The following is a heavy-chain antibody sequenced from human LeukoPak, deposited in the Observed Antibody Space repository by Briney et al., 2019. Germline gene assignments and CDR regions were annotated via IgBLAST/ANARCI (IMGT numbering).Heavy chain of an antibody. CDR3: ATSTKYSSSWSYAEYFQH. V-gene: IGHV4-59*08. J-gene: IGHJ1*01. CDR2: IYYSGST. D-gene: IGHD6-13*01. CDR1: GGSISSYY. Sequence: SETLSLTCTVSGGSISSYYWSWIRQPPGKGLEWIGYIYYSGSTNYNPSLKSRVTISVDTSKNQFSLKLSSVTAADTTVCYCATSTKYSSSWSYAEYFQHWGQGTLVTVSS.